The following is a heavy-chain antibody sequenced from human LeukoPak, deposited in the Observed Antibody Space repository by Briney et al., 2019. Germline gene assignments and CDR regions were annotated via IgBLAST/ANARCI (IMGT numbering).Heavy chain of an antibody. D-gene: IGHD2-2*01. CDR3: ARPIGYCSSTSCYRNYAFDI. J-gene: IGHJ3*02. V-gene: IGHV1-18*01. CDR2: ISAYNGNT. CDR1: GYTFTSYG. Sequence: GASVKVSCKASGYTFTSYGISWVRQAPGQGLEWMGWISAYNGNTNYAQKLQGRVTMTTDTSTSTAYMELRSLRSDDTAVYYCARPIGYCSSTSCYRNYAFDIWGQGTMVTVSS.